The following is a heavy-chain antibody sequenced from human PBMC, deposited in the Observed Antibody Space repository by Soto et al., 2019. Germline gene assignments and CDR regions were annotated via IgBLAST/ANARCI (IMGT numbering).Heavy chain of an antibody. V-gene: IGHV4-31*03. Sequence: QVQLQESGPGLVKPSQTLSLTCTVSGVSISSGGYYWSWIRQHTGKGLEWIGYIYYSGNTYYNPSLKSRVAISVDTSKNQFSLKLSSVTAADTAVYYCARAPGDYHDSSGSLYFDYWGQGTLVTVSS. CDR1: GVSISSGGYY. CDR3: ARAPGDYHDSSGSLYFDY. J-gene: IGHJ4*02. CDR2: IYYSGNT. D-gene: IGHD3-22*01.